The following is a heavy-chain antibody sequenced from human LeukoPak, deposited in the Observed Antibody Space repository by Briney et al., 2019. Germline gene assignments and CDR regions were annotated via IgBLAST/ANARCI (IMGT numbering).Heavy chain of an antibody. D-gene: IGHD1-26*01. CDR1: GASVSGDPYY. Sequence: PSETLSLTCTVSGASVSGDPYYWGWIRQPPGKGLECIGNIYYSGSTYYNASLQSRIPISKETSKKQFSLRLNSVTAADTAMYYCAKSGGDGLIDYWGQGTLVTVSS. J-gene: IGHJ4*02. V-gene: IGHV4-39*01. CDR2: IYYSGST. CDR3: AKSGGDGLIDY.